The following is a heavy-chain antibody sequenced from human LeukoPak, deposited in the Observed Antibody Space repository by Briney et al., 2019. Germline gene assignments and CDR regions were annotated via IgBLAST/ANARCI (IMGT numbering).Heavy chain of an antibody. CDR3: AREYYYDSSGPFDY. D-gene: IGHD3-22*01. CDR2: IKSKTDGGTT. J-gene: IGHJ4*02. CDR1: GFTFSNAW. V-gene: IGHV3-15*01. Sequence: PGGSLRLSCAASGFTFSNAWMSWVRQAPGKGLEWVGRIKSKTDGGTTDYAAPVKGRFTISRDDSKNTLYLQMNSLKTEDTAVYYCAREYYYDSSGPFDYWGQGTLVTVSS.